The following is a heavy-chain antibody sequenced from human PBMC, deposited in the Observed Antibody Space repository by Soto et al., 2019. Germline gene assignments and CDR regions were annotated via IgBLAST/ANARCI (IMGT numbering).Heavy chain of an antibody. CDR2: ISSSGSTI. Sequence: LRLSCAASGFTFSSYEMNWVRQAPGKGLEWVSYISSSGSTIYYADSVKGRFTISRDNAKNSLYLQMNSLRAEDTAVYYCATVSYYYGSGRSRYYYYGMDVWGQGTTVTVSS. D-gene: IGHD3-10*01. CDR1: GFTFSSYE. V-gene: IGHV3-48*03. CDR3: ATVSYYYGSGRSRYYYYGMDV. J-gene: IGHJ6*02.